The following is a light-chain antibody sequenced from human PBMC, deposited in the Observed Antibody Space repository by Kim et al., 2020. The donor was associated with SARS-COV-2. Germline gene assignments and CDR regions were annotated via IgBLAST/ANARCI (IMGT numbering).Light chain of an antibody. CDR2: RAS. V-gene: IGKV1-5*03. CDR3: QQYYFNPYT. CDR1: QNVISW. Sequence: ASIGDRVTITCRASQNVISWLAWYQQKPGKAPKLLIYRASTLESGVPARFSGSGFGTEFTLTISSLQPDDFATYYCQQYYFNPYTFGQGTKPEI. J-gene: IGKJ2*01.